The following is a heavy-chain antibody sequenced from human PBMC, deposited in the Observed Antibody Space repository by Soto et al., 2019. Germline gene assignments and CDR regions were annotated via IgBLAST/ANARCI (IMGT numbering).Heavy chain of an antibody. D-gene: IGHD2-15*01. CDR2: IIPISGTT. J-gene: IGHJ6*02. V-gene: IGHV1-69*01. CDR3: ARGYCSGGNCYSGMDV. Sequence: QVHLVQSGAEVKKPGSSVKVSCKASGDTFSTHAIIWVRQAPGHGLEWMGGIIPISGTTYYTQKFQGRLTITADEPTTTAFMELSSLKSEDTAVFYCARGYCSGGNCYSGMDVWGQGTMVTVSS. CDR1: GDTFSTHA.